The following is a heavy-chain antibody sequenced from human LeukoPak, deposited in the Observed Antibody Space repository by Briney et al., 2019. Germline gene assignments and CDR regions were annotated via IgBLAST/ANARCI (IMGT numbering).Heavy chain of an antibody. J-gene: IGHJ3*02. CDR1: GGSISSSSYY. CDR2: IYYSGST. V-gene: IGHV4-39*07. Sequence: SETLSLTCTVSGGSISSSSYYWGWIRQPPGKGLEWIGSIYYSGSTYYNPSLKSRVTISVDTSKNQFSLKLSSVTAADTAVYYCARALKYSCAFDIWGQGTMVTVSS. D-gene: IGHD2-21*01. CDR3: ARALKYSCAFDI.